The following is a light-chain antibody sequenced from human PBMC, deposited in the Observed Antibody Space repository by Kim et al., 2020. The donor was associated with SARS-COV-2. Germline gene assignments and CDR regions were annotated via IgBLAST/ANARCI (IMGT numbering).Light chain of an antibody. CDR1: QSVSSSY. CDR3: QQYGLSPLT. Sequence: EIVLMQSPGTLSLSPGERVTLSCRASQSVSSSYLAWYQQKPGQAPRLLIYGASSRATDIPDRFSGSGSGTDFTLTISRLEPEDFAVYYCQQYGLSPLTFGGGTKVDIK. CDR2: GAS. V-gene: IGKV3-20*01. J-gene: IGKJ4*01.